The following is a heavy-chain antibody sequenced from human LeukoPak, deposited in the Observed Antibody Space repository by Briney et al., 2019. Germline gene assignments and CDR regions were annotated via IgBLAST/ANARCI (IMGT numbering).Heavy chain of an antibody. J-gene: IGHJ4*02. CDR2: ISAYNGNT. D-gene: IGHD3-22*01. Sequence: ASVKVSCTASGYTFTSYGISWVRQAPGQGLEWMGWISAYNGNTNYAQKLQGRVTVTTDTSTSTAYMELRSLRSDDTAVYYCARDGLEYYYDSSGYYFSDYWGQGTLVTVSS. V-gene: IGHV1-18*01. CDR1: GYTFTSYG. CDR3: ARDGLEYYYDSSGYYFSDY.